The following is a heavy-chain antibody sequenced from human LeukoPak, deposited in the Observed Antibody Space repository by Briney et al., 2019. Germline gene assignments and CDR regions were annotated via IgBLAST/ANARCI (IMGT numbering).Heavy chain of an antibody. CDR1: GFTFSNAW. CDR3: PKDCSIPSCYLGWSAP. CDR2: IKSKTDGGTT. J-gene: IGHJ5*02. D-gene: IGHD2-2*01. Sequence: PGGSLRLSCAASGFTFSNAWMSWVRQAPGKGLEWVGRIKSKTDGGTTDYAAPVKGRFTISRDDSKNTLYLQMNSLKTEGTAVYYCPKDCSIPSCYLGWSAPGGQEPLVTVSS. V-gene: IGHV3-15*01.